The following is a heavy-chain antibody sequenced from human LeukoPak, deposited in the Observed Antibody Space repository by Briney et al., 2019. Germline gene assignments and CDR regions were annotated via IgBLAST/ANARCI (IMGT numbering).Heavy chain of an antibody. CDR1: VGTFSSYA. CDR2: IIPIFGTA. V-gene: IGHV1-69*01. J-gene: IGHJ5*02. CDR3: ATPAGGSESYSNWFDP. D-gene: IGHD3-10*01. Sequence: GSSVKVSCKSSVGTFSSYAISWVRQAPGQGLEWMGGIIPIFGTANYAQKFKGRVTITADESKSTAYMELSSLRSEDTAVYYCATPAGGSESYSNWFDPWGQGTLVTVSS.